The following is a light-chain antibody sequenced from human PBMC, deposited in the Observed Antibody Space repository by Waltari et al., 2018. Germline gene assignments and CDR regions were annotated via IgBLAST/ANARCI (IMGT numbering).Light chain of an antibody. CDR3: SSYAGNNFYV. J-gene: IGLJ1*01. Sequence: QSALTQPPSASGSPGQSVTISCTGTSSDVGYDNYVSWYQQHPGKAPKLMIFEVSKRFSGVPDRFSGSKSANTASLTVSGLQAEDEADYYCSSYAGNNFYVFGTGTTVTVL. CDR2: EVS. CDR1: SSDVGYDNY. V-gene: IGLV2-8*01.